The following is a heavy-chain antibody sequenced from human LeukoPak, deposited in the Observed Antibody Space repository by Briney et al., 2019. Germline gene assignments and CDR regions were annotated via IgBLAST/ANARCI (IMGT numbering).Heavy chain of an antibody. D-gene: IGHD3-10*01. J-gene: IGHJ4*02. CDR2: ISPSGGST. CDR1: GFTFSSYA. Sequence: GGSLRLSCAASGFTFSSYAMSWVRQAPGEGLEWVSTISPSGGSTFYADSVKGRFTIFRDNAKNSLYLQMNSLRAEDTAVYYCARVRGGYGSGSYSPSPVDYWGQGTLVTVSS. CDR3: ARVRGGYGSGSYSPSPVDY. V-gene: IGHV3-23*01.